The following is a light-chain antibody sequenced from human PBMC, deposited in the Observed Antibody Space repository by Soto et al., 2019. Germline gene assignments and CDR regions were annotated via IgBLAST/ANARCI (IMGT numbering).Light chain of an antibody. CDR2: EVY. J-gene: IGLJ1*01. CDR3: SSHTGSGSYV. CDR1: SRDIDTYNY. Sequence: QSALTQPASVSGSPGQSITISCTGTSRDIDTYNYVSWYQLHPGKAPKTVIYEVYNRPSGVSNRFSGSKSRNTASLTISGLQDDDEAVYYCSSHTGSGSYVFGTGTKLTVL. V-gene: IGLV2-14*01.